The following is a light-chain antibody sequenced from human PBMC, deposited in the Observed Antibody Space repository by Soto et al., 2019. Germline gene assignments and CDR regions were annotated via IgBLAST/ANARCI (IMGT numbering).Light chain of an antibody. CDR1: SNDVGYYDY. CDR3: SSYAGSNNLV. Sequence: QSVLTQPPSASGSPGQSVTISCTGTSNDVGYYDYVSWYQQYPGKAPKLMIYEVNKRPSGVPDRFSGSKSGNTAFLTVSGLRAEDEAEYHCSSYAGSNNLVFGLATKVTV. V-gene: IGLV2-8*01. CDR2: EVN. J-gene: IGLJ1*01.